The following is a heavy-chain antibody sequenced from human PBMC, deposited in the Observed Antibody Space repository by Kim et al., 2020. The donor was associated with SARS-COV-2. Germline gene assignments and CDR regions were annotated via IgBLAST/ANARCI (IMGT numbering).Heavy chain of an antibody. D-gene: IGHD2-8*01. V-gene: IGHV1-24*01. CDR1: GYTLTELS. J-gene: IGHJ3*02. CDR2: FDPEDGET. Sequence: ASVKDSCKVSGYTLTELSMHWVRQAPGKGLEWMGGFDPEDGETIYAQKFQGRVTMTEDTSTDTAYMELSSLRSEDTAVYYCATSSPAAVEMVTRHNEVDAFDIWGQGTMVTVSS. CDR3: ATSSPAAVEMVTRHNEVDAFDI.